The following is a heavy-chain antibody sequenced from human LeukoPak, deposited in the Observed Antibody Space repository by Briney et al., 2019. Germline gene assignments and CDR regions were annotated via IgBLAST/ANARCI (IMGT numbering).Heavy chain of an antibody. J-gene: IGHJ6*04. CDR2: ISWNSGSI. D-gene: IGHD5-24*01. V-gene: IGHV3-9*01. CDR1: GFNFDDYA. CDR3: AKDLDMEMTTGGMDV. Sequence: PGRSLRLSFAASGFNFDDYAMPWVRQAPGMGLEWVSGISWNSGSIGYADSVKGRFTISRDNAKNSLFLQMNSLRAEDTAFYYCAKDLDMEMTTGGMDVWGKGTTVTISS.